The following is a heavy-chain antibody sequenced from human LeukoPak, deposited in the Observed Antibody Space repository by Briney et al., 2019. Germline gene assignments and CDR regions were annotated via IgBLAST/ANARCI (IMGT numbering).Heavy chain of an antibody. D-gene: IGHD3-16*01. CDR2: IYHSGST. CDR1: GGSISSGGYS. Sequence: SETLSLTCAVSGGSISSGGYSWSWIRQPPGKGLEWIGDIYHSGSTYYNPSLKSRVTISVDRSKNQFSLKLSSVTAADTAVYYCARDPSRDGGYWGQGTLVTVSS. V-gene: IGHV4-30-2*01. CDR3: ARDPSRDGGY. J-gene: IGHJ4*02.